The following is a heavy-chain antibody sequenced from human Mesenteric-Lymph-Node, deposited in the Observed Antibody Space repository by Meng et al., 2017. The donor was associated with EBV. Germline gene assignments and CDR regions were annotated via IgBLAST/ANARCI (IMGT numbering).Heavy chain of an antibody. Sequence: QPQPQESGSGLVRPSQTLSLTCAGSGGSILSGGYSWSWIRQAPGKGLEWIGFIYHSGTTYLNPSLRSRVNLSVDTSKNQFSLNLRSVSAADTAIYYCARSAGGDYFDYWGQGTLVTVSS. CDR2: IYHSGTT. CDR1: GGSILSGGYS. D-gene: IGHD1-26*01. CDR3: ARSAGGDYFDY. V-gene: IGHV4-30-2*01. J-gene: IGHJ4*02.